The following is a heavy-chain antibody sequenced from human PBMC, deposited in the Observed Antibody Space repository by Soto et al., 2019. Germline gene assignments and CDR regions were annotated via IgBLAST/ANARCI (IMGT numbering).Heavy chain of an antibody. CDR1: GFTFSSYG. CDR3: TTKKPGCSSTSCYTEYYYYYGMDV. V-gene: IGHV3-15*01. D-gene: IGHD2-2*02. CDR2: IKSKTDGGTT. J-gene: IGHJ6*02. Sequence: GGSLRLSCAASGFTFSSYGMHWVRQAPGKGLEWVGRIKSKTDGGTTDYAAPVKGRFTISRDDSKNTLYLQMNSLKTEDTAVYYCTTKKPGCSSTSCYTEYYYYYGMDVWGQGTTVTVSS.